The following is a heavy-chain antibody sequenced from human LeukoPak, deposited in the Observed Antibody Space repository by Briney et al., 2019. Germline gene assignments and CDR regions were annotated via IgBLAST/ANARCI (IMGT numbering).Heavy chain of an antibody. D-gene: IGHD6-13*01. CDR3: AKAASSSWPSYYYGMDV. J-gene: IGHJ6*02. V-gene: IGHV3-23*01. Sequence: GGSLRLSCAASGCIYSSYSMSWVRQAPGMGQEWVSVITGSGGNTYYADSVKGRFTISKDNSKNTVYLQMSSLRVDDTAVYYCAKAASSSWPSYYYGMDVWGQGTTVTVSS. CDR2: ITGSGGNT. CDR1: GCIYSSYS.